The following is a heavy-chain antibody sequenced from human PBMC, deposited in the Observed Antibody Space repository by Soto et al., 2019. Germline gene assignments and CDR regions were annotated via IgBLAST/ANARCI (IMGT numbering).Heavy chain of an antibody. D-gene: IGHD5-18*01. CDR2: IYYTGST. V-gene: IGHV4-59*01. J-gene: IGHJ3*02. CDR3: ARDRGDIYGPRAFDI. CDR1: GGTISSYH. Sequence: QVQLQESGPGLVKPSETLSLTCSISGGTISSYHWSWIRQTPGKGLEWIGHIYYTGSTTYNPSLQSRVTISVDTSKSQFSLELNSVTAADTALYYCARDRGDIYGPRAFDIWGQGTMVTVSS.